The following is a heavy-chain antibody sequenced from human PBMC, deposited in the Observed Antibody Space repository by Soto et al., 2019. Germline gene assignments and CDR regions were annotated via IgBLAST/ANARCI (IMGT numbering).Heavy chain of an antibody. CDR3: ARVPYEGVWPMIRGNFDY. Sequence: QVQLVQSGAEVKKPGASVKVSCKASGYTFTGYYMHWVRQAPGQGLEWMGWINPNSGGTNYAQKFQGRGTMTRDTSNSTADMELSRLRSDDTAVYYCARVPYEGVWPMIRGNFDYWGQGTMVTVSS. CDR1: GYTFTGYY. J-gene: IGHJ4*02. CDR2: INPNSGGT. D-gene: IGHD3-10*01. V-gene: IGHV1-2*02.